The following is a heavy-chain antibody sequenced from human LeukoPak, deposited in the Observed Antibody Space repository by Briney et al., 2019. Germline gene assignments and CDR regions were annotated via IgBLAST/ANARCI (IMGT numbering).Heavy chain of an antibody. CDR2: IYYSGST. CDR3: AREGGSYRPLDY. J-gene: IGHJ4*02. Sequence: SETLSLTCTVSGGSISSYYWSWVRQPPGKGLEWIGYIYYSGSTNYNPSLKNRVTISVDTSKNQFSLKLSSVTAADTAVYYCAREGGSYRPLDYSGQGTLVTVSS. CDR1: GGSISSYY. D-gene: IGHD3-16*02. V-gene: IGHV4-59*01.